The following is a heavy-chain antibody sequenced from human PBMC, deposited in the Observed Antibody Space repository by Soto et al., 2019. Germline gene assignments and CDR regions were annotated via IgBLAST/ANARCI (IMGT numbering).Heavy chain of an antibody. D-gene: IGHD6-6*01. Sequence: PSETLSLTCTVSGGSISSYYWSWVRQPPGKGLEWIGYMHYTGITSYNPSLKSRVTISVDTSKNQFSLKLSSVTAADTAVYYCVKGARVYDSWGQGILVTAS. V-gene: IGHV4-59*01. CDR2: MHYTGIT. CDR1: GGSISSYY. J-gene: IGHJ5*01. CDR3: VKGARVYDS.